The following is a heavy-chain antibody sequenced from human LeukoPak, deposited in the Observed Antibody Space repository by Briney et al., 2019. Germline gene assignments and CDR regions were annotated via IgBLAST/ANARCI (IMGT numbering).Heavy chain of an antibody. CDR2: IIPIFGTA. CDR3: ARGIAAAGLYYYYYMDV. D-gene: IGHD6-13*01. CDR1: GGTFSSYA. J-gene: IGHJ6*03. Sequence: SVKVSCKASGGTFSSYAISWVRQAPGQGLEWMGRIIPIFGTANYAQKFQGRVTITTDESTSTAYMELSSMRSEDTAVYYCARGIAAAGLYYYYYMDVWGKGTTVTVSS. V-gene: IGHV1-69*05.